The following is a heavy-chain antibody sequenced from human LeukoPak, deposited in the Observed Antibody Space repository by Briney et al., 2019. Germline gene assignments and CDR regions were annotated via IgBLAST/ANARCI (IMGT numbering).Heavy chain of an antibody. Sequence: GASVKVSCKASGYTFTSYGISWVRQAPGQGLEWMGWISAYNGNTNDAQKLQGRVTMTTDTSTSTAYMELRSLRSDDTAVYYCARNYGDRIPNYYYYGMDVWGQGTTVTVSS. CDR2: ISAYNGNT. V-gene: IGHV1-18*01. J-gene: IGHJ6*02. CDR1: GYTFTSYG. CDR3: ARNYGDRIPNYYYYGMDV. D-gene: IGHD4-17*01.